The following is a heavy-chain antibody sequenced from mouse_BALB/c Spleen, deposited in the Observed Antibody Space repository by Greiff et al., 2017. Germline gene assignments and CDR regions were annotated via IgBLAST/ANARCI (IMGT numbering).Heavy chain of an antibody. V-gene: IGHV1-82*01. Sequence: VQLQQSGPELVKPGASVKISCKASGYAFSSSWMNWVKQRPGQGLEWIGRIYPGDGDTNYNGKFKGKATLTADKSSSTAYMQLSSLTSVDSAVYFCARSDSSGYVGYWGQGTLVTVSA. CDR1: GYAFSSSW. CDR3: ARSDSSGYVGY. CDR2: IYPGDGDT. D-gene: IGHD3-2*01. J-gene: IGHJ3*01.